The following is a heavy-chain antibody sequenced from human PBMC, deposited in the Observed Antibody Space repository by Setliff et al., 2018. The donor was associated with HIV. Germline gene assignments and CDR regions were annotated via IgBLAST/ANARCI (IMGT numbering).Heavy chain of an antibody. D-gene: IGHD6-19*01. Sequence: SETLSLTCTVSGGSISSGSYYWSWIRQPAGKGLEWIGHIYTSGSTNYNPSPKSRVTISVDTSTNQFSLKLSSVTAADTAVYYCARGRRSSGWYVYHWGQGTLVTVSS. CDR2: IYTSGST. CDR3: ARGRRSSGWYVYH. J-gene: IGHJ4*02. CDR1: GGSISSGSYY. V-gene: IGHV4-61*09.